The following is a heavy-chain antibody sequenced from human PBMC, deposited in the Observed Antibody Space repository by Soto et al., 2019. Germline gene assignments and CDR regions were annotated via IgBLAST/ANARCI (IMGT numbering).Heavy chain of an antibody. V-gene: IGHV4-30-4*01. CDR1: GGSISSGDYY. D-gene: IGHD1-1*01. Sequence: QVQLQESGPGLVKPSQTLSLTCTVSGGSISSGDYYWSWIRQPPGKGLEWIGYIYYSGSTYYNPSLRCRFTTSADTSKSQFSLTLSSVAASDTAVYSCARVDNWSDLPYYYYGMDVWGQGTTVTVSS. J-gene: IGHJ6*02. CDR2: IYYSGST. CDR3: ARVDNWSDLPYYYYGMDV.